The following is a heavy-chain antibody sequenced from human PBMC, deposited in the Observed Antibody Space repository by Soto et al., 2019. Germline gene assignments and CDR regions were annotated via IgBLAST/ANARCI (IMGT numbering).Heavy chain of an antibody. V-gene: IGHV4-59*01. D-gene: IGHD6-13*01. CDR2: IYYRGNT. J-gene: IGHJ4*02. CDR1: SASINSDC. Sequence: SETLSLTCTVSSASINSDCWNWILQPLGKGLEWIGYIYYRGNTNYNPSLNCRVTRSVDTSKNQFALKLTSVSAADTAVYYCARAAAGIMWMEFDDWGPGTLVTVSS. CDR3: ARAAAGIMWMEFDD.